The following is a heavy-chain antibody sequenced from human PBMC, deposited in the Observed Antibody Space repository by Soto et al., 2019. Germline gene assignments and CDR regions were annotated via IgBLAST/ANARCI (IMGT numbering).Heavy chain of an antibody. CDR3: ARDRSSSWYPYYYGMDV. J-gene: IGHJ6*02. V-gene: IGHV4-59*01. Sequence: QVQLQESGPGLVKASETLSLTCTVSGGSISSYYWSWIRQPPGKGLEWIGYIYYSGSTNYNPSLKSRVTISVDTSKNQFSLKLSSVTAADTAVYYCARDRSSSWYPYYYGMDVWGQGTTVTVSS. CDR2: IYYSGST. D-gene: IGHD6-13*01. CDR1: GGSISSYY.